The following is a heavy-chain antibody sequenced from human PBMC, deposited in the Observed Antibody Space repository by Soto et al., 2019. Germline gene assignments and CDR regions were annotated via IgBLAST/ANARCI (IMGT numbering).Heavy chain of an antibody. Sequence: GGSLRLSCATSGFTFSNYGMHWVRQAPGKGLEWVAVIWYDGSKKYYADSVRGRFTISRDDSKNTLYLEMNSLRAEDTAVYYCARDLCSGGYCFDSWGQGTLVTVSS. CDR3: ARDLCSGGYCFDS. V-gene: IGHV3-33*08. J-gene: IGHJ4*02. CDR1: GFTFSNYG. CDR2: IWYDGSKK. D-gene: IGHD2-15*01.